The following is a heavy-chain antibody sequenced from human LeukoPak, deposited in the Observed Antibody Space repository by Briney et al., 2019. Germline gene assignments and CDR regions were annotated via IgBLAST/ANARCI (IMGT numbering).Heavy chain of an antibody. CDR3: ARDSGKARSDY. J-gene: IGHJ4*02. D-gene: IGHD4-23*01. V-gene: IGHV3-74*01. CDR2: IDGNGNNK. CDR1: GFTFSNHW. Sequence: GGSLRLSCAASGFTFSNHWMHWVRQVPGKGLVWVSRIDGNGNNKNYADSVKGRFTISRDNAKNSLYLQMNSLRAEDTAVYYCARDSGKARSDYWGQGALVTVSS.